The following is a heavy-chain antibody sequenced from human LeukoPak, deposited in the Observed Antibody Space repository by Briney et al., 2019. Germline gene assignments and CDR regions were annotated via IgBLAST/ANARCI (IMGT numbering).Heavy chain of an antibody. J-gene: IGHJ5*02. CDR2: INQDGSEK. CDR1: GFTLSNYW. CDR3: ARDRYGILDP. D-gene: IGHD5-18*01. V-gene: IGHV3-7*01. Sequence: PGGSLRLSCAGYGFTLSNYWMNWVRQAPGKGLEWVANINQDGSEKYYVDSVKGRFTISRDSAKDSLYLQMNSLRAEDTAVYYCARDRYGILDPWGQGTLVTVSS.